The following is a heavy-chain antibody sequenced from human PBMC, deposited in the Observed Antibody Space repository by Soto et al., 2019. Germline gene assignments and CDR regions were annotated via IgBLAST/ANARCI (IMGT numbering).Heavy chain of an antibody. J-gene: IGHJ4*02. CDR3: TQDGGSRDWLTVN. CDR1: GFTFTSNA. Sequence: EVQLLESGGDLVQPGGSWRPLGVPSGFTFTSNALSWIRKAPGKGLEWVSAITGGGDNTYYAASVKGRFTISRDNSKNTLYLQMNSLRAEDTAFYYCTQDGGSRDWLTVNWGQGTLVTVSS. CDR2: ITGGGDNT. D-gene: IGHD3-9*01. V-gene: IGHV3-23*01.